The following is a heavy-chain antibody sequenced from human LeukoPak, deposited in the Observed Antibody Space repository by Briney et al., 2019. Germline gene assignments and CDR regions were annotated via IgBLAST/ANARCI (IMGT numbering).Heavy chain of an antibody. D-gene: IGHD4-11*01. CDR3: AREVDSMNYYYYYYMDV. V-gene: IGHV4-59*12. Sequence: SETLSLTCTVSGGSISSYYWSWIRQPPGKGLEWIGYIYYSGSTNYNPSLKSRVTISVDTSKNQFSLKLSSVTAADTAVYYCAREVDSMNYYYYYYMDVWGKGTTVTVSS. J-gene: IGHJ6*03. CDR2: IYYSGST. CDR1: GGSISSYY.